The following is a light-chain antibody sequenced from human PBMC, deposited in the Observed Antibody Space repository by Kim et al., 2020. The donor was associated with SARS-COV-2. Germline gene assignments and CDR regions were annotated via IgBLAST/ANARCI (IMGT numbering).Light chain of an antibody. CDR1: QSVNTN. CDR2: GAS. J-gene: IGKJ2*01. V-gene: IGKV3-15*01. Sequence: VCPGEGATLSCRASQSVNTNLAWYQQRPGQAPRRLIFGASTRATGIPARFSGSGSGTEFTLTISSLQSEDFAVYYCQEYNSWPPYNFGLGTKLEIK. CDR3: QEYNSWPPYN.